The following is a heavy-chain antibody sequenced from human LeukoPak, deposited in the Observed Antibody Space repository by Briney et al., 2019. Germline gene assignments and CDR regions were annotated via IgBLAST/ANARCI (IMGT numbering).Heavy chain of an antibody. D-gene: IGHD2-2*01. V-gene: IGHV3-21*01. CDR3: AKLQAVPAAPRQYYFDY. Sequence: GGSLRLSCAASGFTFSGYSMDWVRQAPGKGLEWVSSISSSSTYIYYADSVKGRFTISRDNAKNSLYLQMNSLRAEDTAVYYCAKLQAVPAAPRQYYFDYWGQGTLVTVSS. CDR1: GFTFSGYS. J-gene: IGHJ4*02. CDR2: ISSSSTYI.